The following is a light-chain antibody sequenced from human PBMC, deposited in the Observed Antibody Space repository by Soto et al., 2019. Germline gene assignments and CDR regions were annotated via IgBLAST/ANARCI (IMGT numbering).Light chain of an antibody. J-gene: IGKJ5*01. Sequence: ETVLTQSPGTLSLSPGERATLSCRTSQPVFIRYLAWYQQKPGQAPRLLIYGASTRATGIPDRFSGSGSGTDFTLTVSSLEAEDVAVYFCQHRMNWPLTFGQGTRLEIK. CDR3: QHRMNWPLT. CDR2: GAS. CDR1: QPVFIRY. V-gene: IGKV3-11*01.